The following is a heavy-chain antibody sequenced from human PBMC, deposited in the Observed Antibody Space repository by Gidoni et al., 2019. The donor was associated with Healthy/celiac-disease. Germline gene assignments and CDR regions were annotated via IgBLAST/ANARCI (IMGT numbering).Heavy chain of an antibody. D-gene: IGHD2-2*01. Sequence: EVQLVESGGGLVKPGGSLRLSCAASGFTFSSYSMNWVRQAPGKGLEWFSSISSSSSYIYYADSVKGRFTISRDNAKNSLYLQMNSLRAEDTAVYYCAREVTTGGYCSSTSCYGGWFDPWGQGTLVTVSS. J-gene: IGHJ5*02. CDR1: GFTFSSYS. V-gene: IGHV3-21*01. CDR2: ISSSSSYI. CDR3: AREVTTGGYCSSTSCYGGWFDP.